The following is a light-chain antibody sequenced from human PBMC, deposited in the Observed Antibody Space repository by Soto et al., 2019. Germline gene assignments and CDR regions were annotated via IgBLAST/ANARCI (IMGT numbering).Light chain of an antibody. Sequence: IQLPQSPSTLSASVGDRVTITCRASQSISGWLAWYQQKPGKAPKFLIYDVSNLESGVPSRFSGSGSGTDFTLTISSLQPEDFATYYCQQFNNYPHVITFGQGTRLEIK. CDR2: DVS. CDR1: QSISGW. CDR3: QQFNNYPHVIT. V-gene: IGKV1-5*01. J-gene: IGKJ5*01.